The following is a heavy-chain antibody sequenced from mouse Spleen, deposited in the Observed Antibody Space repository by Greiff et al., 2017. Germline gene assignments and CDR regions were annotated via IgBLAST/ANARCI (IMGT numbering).Heavy chain of an antibody. CDR2: INPSNGRT. CDR1: GYTFTSYW. J-gene: IGHJ3*01. Sequence: QVQLQQSGAELVKPGASVKLSCKASGYTFTSYWMHWVKQRPGQGLEWIGEINPSNGRTNYNEKFKSKATLTVDKSSSTAYMQLSSLTSEDSAVYYCARGGTARATCAYWGQGTLVTVSA. D-gene: IGHD3-1*01. V-gene: IGHV1S81*02. CDR3: ARGGTARATCAY.